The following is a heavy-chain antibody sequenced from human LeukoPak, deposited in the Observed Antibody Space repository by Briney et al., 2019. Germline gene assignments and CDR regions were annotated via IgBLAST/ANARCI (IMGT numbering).Heavy chain of an antibody. CDR3: ALTISVAGSNWFDP. J-gene: IGHJ5*02. D-gene: IGHD6-19*01. V-gene: IGHV4-59*07. CDR2: IYHSGST. CDR1: GGSISSYY. Sequence: SDTLSLTCTVSGGSISSYYWSWIRHSPAKGLEWIGYIYHSGSTNYNPSLKSRVTISVDTSKKQFSLKLSSVTAADTAVYYCALTISVAGSNWFDPWGQGTLVTVSS.